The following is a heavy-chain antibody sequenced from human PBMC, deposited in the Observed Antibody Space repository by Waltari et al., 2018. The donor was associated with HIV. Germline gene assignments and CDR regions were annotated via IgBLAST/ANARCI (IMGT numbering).Heavy chain of an antibody. J-gene: IGHJ2*01. CDR1: GFTFDDYA. CDR2: ISWNSGSI. Sequence: EVQLVESGVGLVQPGRSLRLSCAASGFTFDDYAMHWVRQAPGKGLEWVSGISWNSGSIGYADSVKGRFTIYRDNAKNSLYLQMNSLRAEDTALYYCAKGQTLYWYFDLWGRGTLVTVSS. V-gene: IGHV3-9*01. CDR3: AKGQTLYWYFDL.